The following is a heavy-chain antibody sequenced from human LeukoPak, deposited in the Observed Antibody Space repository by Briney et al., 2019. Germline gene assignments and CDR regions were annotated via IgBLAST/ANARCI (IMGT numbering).Heavy chain of an antibody. D-gene: IGHD1-1*01. Sequence: SQTLSLTCTVSGGSISSGSYYWSWIRQPAGKGLEWIGRIYTSGSTNYNPSLKSRVTISVDTSKNQFSLKLSSVTAADTAVYYCARAPRTTGTTTIWFDPWGQGTLVIVSS. V-gene: IGHV4-61*02. CDR3: ARAPRTTGTTTIWFDP. CDR1: GGSISSGSYY. CDR2: IYTSGST. J-gene: IGHJ5*02.